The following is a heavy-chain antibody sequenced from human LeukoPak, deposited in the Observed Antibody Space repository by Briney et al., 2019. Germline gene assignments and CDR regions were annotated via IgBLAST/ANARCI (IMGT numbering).Heavy chain of an antibody. CDR2: INPNSGGT. V-gene: IGHV1-2*02. D-gene: IGHD6-6*01. Sequence: ASVKVPCKASGYTFTGYYMHWVRQAPGQGLEWMGWINPNSGGTNYAQKFQGRVTMTRDTSISTAYMELSRLRSDDTAVYYCARDPSSSAGNWFDPWGQGTLVTVSS. CDR1: GYTFTGYY. J-gene: IGHJ5*02. CDR3: ARDPSSSAGNWFDP.